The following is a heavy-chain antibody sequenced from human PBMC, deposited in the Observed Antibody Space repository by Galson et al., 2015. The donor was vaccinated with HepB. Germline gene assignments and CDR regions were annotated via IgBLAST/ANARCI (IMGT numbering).Heavy chain of an antibody. CDR1: GYTFTSYA. CDR3: ARYPYSGYDPRAFDY. D-gene: IGHD5-12*01. CDR2: INAGNGNT. J-gene: IGHJ4*02. Sequence: SVKVSCKASGYTFTSYAMHWVRQAPGQRLEWMGWINAGNGNTKYSQKFQGRVTITRDTSASTAYMELSSLRSEDTAVYYCARYPYSGYDPRAFDYWGQGTLVTVSS. V-gene: IGHV1-3*01.